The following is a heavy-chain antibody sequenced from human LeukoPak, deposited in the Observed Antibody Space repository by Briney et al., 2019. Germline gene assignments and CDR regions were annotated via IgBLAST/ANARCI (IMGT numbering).Heavy chain of an antibody. D-gene: IGHD3-22*01. V-gene: IGHV4-39*07. CDR1: GGSISSYY. CDR2: IYYSGST. CDR3: ATLSSGYTDAIDY. Sequence: SETLSLTCTVSGGSISSYYWGWIRQPPGKGLEWIGSIYYSGSTYYNPSLKSRVTISVDTSKNQFSLKLSSVTAADTAVYYCATLSSGYTDAIDYWGQGTLVTVSS. J-gene: IGHJ4*02.